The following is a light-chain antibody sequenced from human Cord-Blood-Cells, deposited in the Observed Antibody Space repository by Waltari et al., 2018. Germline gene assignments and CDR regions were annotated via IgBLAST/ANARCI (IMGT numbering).Light chain of an antibody. CDR2: KDS. V-gene: IGLV3-27*01. CDR1: VLAKKY. CDR3: YSAADNNRWV. J-gene: IGLJ3*02. Sequence: SYELTRPSSVSVSPGQTARITCSGDVLAKKYARWFQQKPGQAPVLVIYKDSERPSGIPERFSGSSSGTTVTLTISGAQVEDETDYYCYSAADNNRWVFGGGTKLTVL.